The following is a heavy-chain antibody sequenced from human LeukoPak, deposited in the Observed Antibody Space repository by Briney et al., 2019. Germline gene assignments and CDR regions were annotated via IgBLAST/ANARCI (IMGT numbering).Heavy chain of an antibody. D-gene: IGHD2-2*02. CDR3: ARDRYCSSTSCYTRGNFDY. J-gene: IGHJ4*02. CDR2: ISYDGSNK. Sequence: GGSLRLSCAASGFTFGSYAMHWVRQAPGKGLEWVAVISYDGSNKYYADSVKGRFTISRDNSKNTLYLQMNSLRAEDTAVYYCARDRYCSSTSCYTRGNFDYWGQGTLVTVSS. CDR1: GFTFGSYA. V-gene: IGHV3-30*04.